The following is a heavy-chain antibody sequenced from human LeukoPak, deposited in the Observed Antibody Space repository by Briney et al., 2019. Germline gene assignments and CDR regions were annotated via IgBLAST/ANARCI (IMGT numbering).Heavy chain of an antibody. J-gene: IGHJ6*03. Sequence: PSETLSLTCTVSGGSVISGSYYWSWIRQPAGKGLEWIGHIYSTGNTNYNPSHKSRVTISIDTSKNQFSLKLGSVTAADSARYFCARDSQDYADDLVYYYYYMDVWGKRTTVTVSS. V-gene: IGHV4-61*09. CDR3: ARDSQDYADDLVYYYYYMDV. CDR2: IYSTGNT. D-gene: IGHD4-17*01. CDR1: GGSVISGSYY.